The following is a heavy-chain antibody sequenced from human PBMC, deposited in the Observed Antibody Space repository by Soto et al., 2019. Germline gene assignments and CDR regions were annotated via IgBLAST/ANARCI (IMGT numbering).Heavy chain of an antibody. CDR3: VTYPPELLPFDP. V-gene: IGHV1-18*01. J-gene: IGHJ5*02. CDR2: ISASNGNT. D-gene: IGHD3-10*01. CDR1: GYTFTSNG. Sequence: AWVQVSCKASGYTFTSNGISWVRQAPGQGLEWMGWISASNGNTNYAQKLQGRVTMTTDTTTSRAHMELRNLRSDHPAIYSCVTYPPELLPFDPWRQGTMVTVSS.